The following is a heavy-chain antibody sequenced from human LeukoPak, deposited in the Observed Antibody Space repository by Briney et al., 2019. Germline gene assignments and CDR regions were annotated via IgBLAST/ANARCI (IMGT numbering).Heavy chain of an antibody. V-gene: IGHV3-7*04. CDR3: ARGKYYFDY. CDR2: INQDGSEK. J-gene: IGHJ4*02. CDR1: GFTFSDSW. Sequence: GGSLRLSCAASGFTFSDSWMSWVRRAPGKGLEWVANINQDGSEKYYVDSVKGRFAISRDNAKNSLYLQMNSLRAEDTAVYYCARGKYYFDYWGQGTLVTVSS.